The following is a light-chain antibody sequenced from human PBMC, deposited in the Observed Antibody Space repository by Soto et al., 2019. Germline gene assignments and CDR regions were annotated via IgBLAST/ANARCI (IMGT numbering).Light chain of an antibody. J-gene: IGKJ4*01. CDR3: QHYDTSAPLT. Sequence: EIVLTQSPDTLSLSPGESAALSCRASQSVSNRYLAWYQQQPGQAPRLLIYGASSRAAGIPDRFSGSGSGTDFTLTISRLEPEDFAVYYCQHYDTSAPLTFGGGTKVDIK. CDR1: QSVSNRY. CDR2: GAS. V-gene: IGKV3-20*01.